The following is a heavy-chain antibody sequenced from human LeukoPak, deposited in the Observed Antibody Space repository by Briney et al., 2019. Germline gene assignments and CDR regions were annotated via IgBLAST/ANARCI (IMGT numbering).Heavy chain of an antibody. CDR2: ISGSGGST. D-gene: IGHD3-9*01. CDR1: GFTISSYA. CDR3: AKGVLRYFYWSGTFGAFDI. Sequence: GGSLSLSCAVSGFTISSYAMSWVRQAPGQGLEWVSAISGSGGSTYYADSVKGRFTISRDNSKNTLYLQMNSLRAEDTAVYYCAKGVLRYFYWSGTFGAFDIWGQGTMVTVSS. J-gene: IGHJ3*02. V-gene: IGHV3-23*01.